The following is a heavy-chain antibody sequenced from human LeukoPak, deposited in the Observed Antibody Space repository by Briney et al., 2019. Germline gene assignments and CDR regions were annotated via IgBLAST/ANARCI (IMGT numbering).Heavy chain of an antibody. D-gene: IGHD2-2*01. CDR3: GRVYCSTTSCYDYYNYYMDV. J-gene: IGHJ6*03. Sequence: GGSLRLSCAASGFRFDDYGMSWVRHVPGKGLEWVSGTNWDGASTGYADSVKGRFTISRDNVKNFLYLQMNSLRVEDTALYFCGRVYCSTTSCYDYYNYYMDVWGKGTTVTVSS. CDR1: GFRFDDYG. V-gene: IGHV3-20*04. CDR2: TNWDGAST.